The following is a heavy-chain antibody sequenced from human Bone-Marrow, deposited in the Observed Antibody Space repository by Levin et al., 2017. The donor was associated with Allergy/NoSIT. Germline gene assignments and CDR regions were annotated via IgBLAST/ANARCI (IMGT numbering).Heavy chain of an antibody. J-gene: IGHJ4*02. CDR2: IWYDGSNK. V-gene: IGHV3-33*01. Sequence: GGSLRLSCAASGFTFSSYGMHWVRQAPGKGLEWVAVIWYDGSNKYYADSVKGRFTISRDNSKNTLYLQMNSLRAEDTAVYYCARGETWIQLWPMESDYWGQGTLVTVSS. D-gene: IGHD5-18*01. CDR1: GFTFSSYG. CDR3: ARGETWIQLWPMESDY.